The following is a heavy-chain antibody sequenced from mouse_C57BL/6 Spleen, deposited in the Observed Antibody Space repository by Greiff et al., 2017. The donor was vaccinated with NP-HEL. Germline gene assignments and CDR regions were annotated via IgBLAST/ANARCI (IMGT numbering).Heavy chain of an antibody. CDR2: IDPENGDT. D-gene: IGHD2-1*01. J-gene: IGHJ2*01. CDR3: TAYGNYAFDY. Sequence: EVKLMESGAELVRPGASVKLSCTASGFNFKDDYMHWVKQRPEQGLEWIGWIDPENGDTEYASKFQGKATITADTSSTTSYLQLSSLTSEDTAVYYCTAYGNYAFDYWGQGTTLTVSS. CDR1: GFNFKDDY. V-gene: IGHV14-4*01.